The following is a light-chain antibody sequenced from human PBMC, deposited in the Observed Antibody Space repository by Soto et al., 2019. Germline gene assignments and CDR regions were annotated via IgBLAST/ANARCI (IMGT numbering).Light chain of an antibody. CDR1: QSISSTY. CDR2: DAS. J-gene: IGKJ5*01. V-gene: IGKV3-11*01. Sequence: ENVFATNPGPLVLAPGERATPPCRARQSISSTYLTWYHQKPGQAPRLLIYDASNRATGIPARFSGSGSGTDFTLTISSLEPEDFAVYYCQQRSNWPSITFGQGTRLEI. CDR3: QQRSNWPSIT.